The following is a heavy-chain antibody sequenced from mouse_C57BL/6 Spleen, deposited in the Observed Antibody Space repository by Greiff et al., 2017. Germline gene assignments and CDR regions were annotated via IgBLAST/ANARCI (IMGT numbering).Heavy chain of an antibody. Sequence: EVKVVESGGGLVQPGGSLKLSCAASGFTFSDYYMYWVRQTPEKRLEWVAYISHGGGSTYYPDTVKGRFTITRDNAKNTLYLQMSRLKSEDTAMYYCARHHYGFWYFDVWGTGTTVTVSS. CDR3: ARHHYGFWYFDV. J-gene: IGHJ1*03. CDR1: GFTFSDYY. D-gene: IGHD1-2*01. CDR2: ISHGGGST. V-gene: IGHV5-12*01.